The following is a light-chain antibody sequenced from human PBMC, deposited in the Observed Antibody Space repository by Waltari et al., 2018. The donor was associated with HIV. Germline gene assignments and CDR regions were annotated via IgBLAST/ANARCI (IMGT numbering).Light chain of an antibody. V-gene: IGLV2-8*01. CDR3: SSYAGRNTLL. CDR2: EVN. J-gene: IGLJ2*01. Sequence: QSALTQPPSASGSPGQSVTITCPGTSSDVGGSDYVSWYQQHPAPAPKLMISEVNTRPSGVPDRFSGSRSGNTASLTVSGLQAEDEAHYYCSSYAGRNTLLFGGGTKLTVL. CDR1: SSDVGGSDY.